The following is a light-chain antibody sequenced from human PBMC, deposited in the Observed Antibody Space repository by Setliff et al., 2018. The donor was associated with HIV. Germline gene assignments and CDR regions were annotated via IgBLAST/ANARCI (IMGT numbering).Light chain of an antibody. CDR2: DVT. V-gene: IGLV2-11*01. CDR1: SSDVGSYNY. J-gene: IGLJ1*01. Sequence: QSALTQPRSVSGSPGQSVTLPCTGTSSDVGSYNYVTWYQQHPGKVPKLMIYDVTRRPSGVPDRFSGSRSGNTASLTISGLQAEDEADYYCSSFAGRLHVFGTGTKVTVL. CDR3: SSFAGRLHV.